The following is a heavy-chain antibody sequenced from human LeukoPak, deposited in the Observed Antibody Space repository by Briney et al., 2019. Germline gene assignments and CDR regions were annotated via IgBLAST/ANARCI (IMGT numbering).Heavy chain of an antibody. CDR2: INSKGDNI. Sequence: GGSLRLSCVGSGFTFSDHFMSWIRQVPGKEPEWLSYINSKGDNILYRDSVKGRFTISRDNAENSLYLQMNSLKAEDTAVYYCAKAFYSSGWQRFDYWGQGTLVTVSS. D-gene: IGHD6-19*01. CDR1: GFTFSDHF. CDR3: AKAFYSSGWQRFDY. V-gene: IGHV3-11*01. J-gene: IGHJ4*02.